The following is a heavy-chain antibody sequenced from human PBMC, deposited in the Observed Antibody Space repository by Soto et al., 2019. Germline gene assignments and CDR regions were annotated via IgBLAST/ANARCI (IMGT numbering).Heavy chain of an antibody. J-gene: IGHJ4*02. CDR1: GGSISSSSYY. CDR3: ARDGGYCTNGVCYTLYYFDY. Sequence: QLQLQESGPGLVKPSETLSLTCTVSGGSISSSSYYWGWIRQPPGKGLEWIGSIYYSGSTYYNPSLKSRVPISVDTSKNQFSLKLSSVTAADTAVYYCARDGGYCTNGVCYTLYYFDYWGQGTLVTVSS. D-gene: IGHD2-8*01. CDR2: IYYSGST. V-gene: IGHV4-39*02.